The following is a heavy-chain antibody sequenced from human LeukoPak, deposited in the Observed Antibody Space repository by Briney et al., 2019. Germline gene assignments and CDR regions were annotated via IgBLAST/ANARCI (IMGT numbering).Heavy chain of an antibody. D-gene: IGHD6-13*01. CDR3: ARDRSSSWFILDAFDI. J-gene: IGHJ3*02. CDR2: ISNGSTYI. CDR1: GFTFSSYS. V-gene: IGHV3-21*01. Sequence: PGGSLRLSCAASGFTFSSYSMNWVRQAPGMGLEWVSSISNGSTYIYYADSVKGRFTISRDNAKNSLYLQMNSLRAEDTAVYYCARDRSSSWFILDAFDIWGQGTMVTVSS.